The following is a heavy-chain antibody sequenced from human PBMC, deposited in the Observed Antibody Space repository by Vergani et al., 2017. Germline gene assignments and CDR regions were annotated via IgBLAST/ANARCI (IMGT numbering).Heavy chain of an antibody. D-gene: IGHD2-8*01. CDR3: ARQDIVLMVYAETSFDY. CDR2: IYYSGST. J-gene: IGHJ4*02. Sequence: QVQLVESGPGLVKPSETLSLTCTVSGGSISSSSYYWGWIRQPPGKGLEWIGSIYYSGSTYYNPSLKSRVTISVDTSKNQFSLKLSSVTAADTAVYYCARQDIVLMVYAETSFDYWGQGTLVTVSS. V-gene: IGHV4-39*01. CDR1: GGSISSSSYY.